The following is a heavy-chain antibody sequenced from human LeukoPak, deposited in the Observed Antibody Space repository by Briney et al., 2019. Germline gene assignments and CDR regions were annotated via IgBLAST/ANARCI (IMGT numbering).Heavy chain of an antibody. Sequence: ASVKVSCKTSGYTFTGYYIHWVRQAPGQGLEWMGWMNPNSGNTGYAQKFQGRVTITRNTSISTAYMEMSSLRSEDTAVYYCARGGGTTGTSHAFDIWGQGTMVTVSS. J-gene: IGHJ3*02. V-gene: IGHV1-8*03. CDR2: MNPNSGNT. CDR3: ARGGGTTGTSHAFDI. D-gene: IGHD1-1*01. CDR1: GYTFTGYY.